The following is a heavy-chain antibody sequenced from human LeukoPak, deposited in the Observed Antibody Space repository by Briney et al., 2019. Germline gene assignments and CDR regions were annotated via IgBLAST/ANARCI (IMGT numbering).Heavy chain of an antibody. Sequence: ASVKVSCKASGYTFTSYGLSWVRQAPGQGLEWMGWISAYNGNTNYAQKLQGRVTMTTDTSTSTAYMELRSLRSDDAAVYYCGRDKGSWYSSSWFDYWGQGTLVTVSS. D-gene: IGHD6-13*01. V-gene: IGHV1-18*04. CDR3: GRDKGSWYSSSWFDY. CDR2: ISAYNGNT. CDR1: GYTFTSYG. J-gene: IGHJ4*02.